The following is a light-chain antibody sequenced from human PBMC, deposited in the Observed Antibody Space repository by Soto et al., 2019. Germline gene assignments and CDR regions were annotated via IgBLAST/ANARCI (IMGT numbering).Light chain of an antibody. CDR1: QDVGKW. CDR2: GAS. V-gene: IGKV1-12*01. J-gene: IGKJ1*01. Sequence: SQIPQSPPSVSASVGDRVTITCRASQDVGKWLAWYQQKPGKAPTLLIHGASSLQSGVPPRYSGSGYGTDFTLTISRLEPEDFAVYYCQQYGSSGTFGQGTKVDIK. CDR3: QQYGSSGT.